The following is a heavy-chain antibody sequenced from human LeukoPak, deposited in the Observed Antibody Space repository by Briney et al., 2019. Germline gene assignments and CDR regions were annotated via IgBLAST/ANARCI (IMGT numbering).Heavy chain of an antibody. CDR3: ARDPLYCSGDSCYWFDP. D-gene: IGHD2-15*01. V-gene: IGHV1-2*02. CDR1: GYTFTGYY. CDR2: INPNSGGT. Sequence: VASVKVSCKASGYTFTGYYMHWVRQAPGQGLEWMGWINPNSGGTNYAQKFQGRVTMTRDTSISTAYMELSRLRSDDTAVYYCARDPLYCSGDSCYWFDPWGQGTLVTVSS. J-gene: IGHJ5*02.